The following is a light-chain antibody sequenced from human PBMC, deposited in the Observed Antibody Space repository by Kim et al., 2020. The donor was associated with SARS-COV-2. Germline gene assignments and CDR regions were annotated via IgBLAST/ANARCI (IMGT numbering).Light chain of an antibody. V-gene: IGLV3-19*01. Sequence: SSELTQDPAVSVALGQTVRITCQGDSLRSYYATWYQQKSGQAPVLVFYGKDKRPSGIPDRFSGSSSGNTASLTITGAQAADEADYYCKSRDSRGKVVFGGGTQLPS. CDR3: KSRDSRGKVV. CDR2: GKD. CDR1: SLRSYY. J-gene: IGLJ2*01.